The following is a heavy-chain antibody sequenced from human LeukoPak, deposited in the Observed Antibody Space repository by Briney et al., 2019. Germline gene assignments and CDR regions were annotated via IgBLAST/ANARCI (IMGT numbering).Heavy chain of an antibody. Sequence: GRSLRLSCVVSGFTFSDYAMSWVRQAPGKGLEWVSSISSSSSYIYYADSVKGRFTISRDNAKNSLYLQMNSLRAEDTAVYYCARDNGDYASYDYWGQGTLVTVSS. J-gene: IGHJ4*02. D-gene: IGHD4-17*01. CDR3: ARDNGDYASYDY. V-gene: IGHV3-21*01. CDR2: ISSSSSYI. CDR1: GFTFSDYA.